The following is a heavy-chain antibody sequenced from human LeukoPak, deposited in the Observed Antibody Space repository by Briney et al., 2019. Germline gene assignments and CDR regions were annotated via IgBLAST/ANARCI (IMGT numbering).Heavy chain of an antibody. V-gene: IGHV3-9*03. D-gene: IGHD6-19*01. Sequence: PGGSLRLSCAASGFTFDDYAMHWVRQAPGKGLEWVSGISWNSGSIGYADSVKGRFTISRDNAKNSLYLQMNSLRAEDMALYYCAKDYGIAVAGGYFDYWGQGTLVTVSS. J-gene: IGHJ4*02. CDR1: GFTFDDYA. CDR2: ISWNSGSI. CDR3: AKDYGIAVAGGYFDY.